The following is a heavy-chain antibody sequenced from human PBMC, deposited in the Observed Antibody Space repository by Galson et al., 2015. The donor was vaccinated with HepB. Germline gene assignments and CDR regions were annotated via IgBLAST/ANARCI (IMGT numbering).Heavy chain of an antibody. Sequence: SVKVSCKVSGYTLTELSMHWVRQAPGKGLEWMGGFDPEDGETIYAQKFQGRVTMTEDTSTDTAYMELSSLRSEDTAVYYCATGPRTPILRFGIDYWGQGTLVTVSS. CDR2: FDPEDGET. D-gene: IGHD3-16*01. CDR1: GYTLTELS. CDR3: ATGPRTPILRFGIDY. J-gene: IGHJ4*02. V-gene: IGHV1-24*01.